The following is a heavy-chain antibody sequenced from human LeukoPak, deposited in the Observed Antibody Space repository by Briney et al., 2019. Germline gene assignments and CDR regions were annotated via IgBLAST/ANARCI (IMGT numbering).Heavy chain of an antibody. Sequence: GGSLRLSCAASGFTFSSYDMHWVRQATGKGLEWVSAIGTAGDTYYPGSVKGRFTIPRENAKNSLYLQMNSLRAGDTAVYYCARGINYYDSSGFDYWGQGTLVTVSS. CDR3: ARGINYYDSSGFDY. J-gene: IGHJ4*02. D-gene: IGHD3-22*01. CDR1: GFTFSSYD. CDR2: IGTAGDT. V-gene: IGHV3-13*01.